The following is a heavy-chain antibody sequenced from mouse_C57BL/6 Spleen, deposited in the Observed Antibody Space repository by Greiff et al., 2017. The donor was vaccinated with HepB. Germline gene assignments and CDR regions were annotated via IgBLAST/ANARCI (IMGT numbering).Heavy chain of an antibody. CDR2: IDPETGGT. CDR1: GYTFTDYE. Sequence: VQLEESGAELVRPGASVTLSCKASGYTFTDYEMHWVKQTPVHGLEWIGAIDPETGGTAYNQKFKGKAILTADKSSSTAYMELRSLTSEDSAVYYYTRGVYDGNSFDYWGQGTTLTVSS. J-gene: IGHJ2*01. CDR3: TRGVYDGNSFDY. D-gene: IGHD2-1*01. V-gene: IGHV1-15*01.